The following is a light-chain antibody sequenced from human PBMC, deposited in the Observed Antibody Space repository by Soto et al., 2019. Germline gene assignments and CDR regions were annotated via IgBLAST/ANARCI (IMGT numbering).Light chain of an antibody. CDR3: QQSGSSGT. CDR2: GAS. Sequence: EILWTQSPGTLSLSPGERATLSCRASQSVSNNYLAWYQQQPGQAPRLLIYGASNRASGIPGRFSGSWSGTDFTLTSSRLEPADFAVYYCQQSGSSGTFGQGTKVYIK. J-gene: IGKJ1*01. CDR1: QSVSNNY. V-gene: IGKV3-20*01.